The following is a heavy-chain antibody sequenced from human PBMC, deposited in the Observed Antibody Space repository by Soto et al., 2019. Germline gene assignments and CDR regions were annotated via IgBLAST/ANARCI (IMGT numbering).Heavy chain of an antibody. CDR1: GYTFTSYY. J-gene: IGHJ5*02. CDR3: ARGFSGVVVVAATLRWFDP. CDR2: INPSGGTT. D-gene: IGHD2-15*01. V-gene: IGHV1-46*01. Sequence: ASVKVSCKASGYTFTSYYMYWVRQAPGQGLEWMGIINPSGGTTSYAQRFRGRVTMTRDTSTGTVYMELSSLRSEDTAVYYCARGFSGVVVVAATLRWFDPWGQGTLVTVSS.